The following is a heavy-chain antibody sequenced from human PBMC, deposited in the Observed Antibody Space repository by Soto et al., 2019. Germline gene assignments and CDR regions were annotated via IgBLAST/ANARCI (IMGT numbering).Heavy chain of an antibody. CDR1: GGSISSGDYY. D-gene: IGHD3-3*01. V-gene: IGHV4-30-4*01. CDR2: IYYSGST. CDR3: ARARDFWSGYYSPDFDY. J-gene: IGHJ4*02. Sequence: QVQLQESGPGLVKPSQTLSLTCTVSGGSISSGDYYWSWIRQPPGKGLERIGYIYYSGSTYYNPSLRGRCTMSVDTSKNQCTLKLSSVTAADTAVYYCARARDFWSGYYSPDFDYWGQGTLVTVSS.